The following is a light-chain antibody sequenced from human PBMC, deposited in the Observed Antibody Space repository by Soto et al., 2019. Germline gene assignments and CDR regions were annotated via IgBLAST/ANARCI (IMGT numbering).Light chain of an antibody. V-gene: IGLV1-47*01. CDR3: AAWDDSRSGRV. J-gene: IGLJ3*02. Sequence: QSVLTQPPSASGTPGQRVTVSCSGSSSNIGSNYVYWYQQLPGAAPKVLIYRSNERPSGVPDRFSGSKSGTSASLAISGLRSEDEADYYCAAWDDSRSGRVFGGGTKLTVL. CDR1: SSNIGSNY. CDR2: RSN.